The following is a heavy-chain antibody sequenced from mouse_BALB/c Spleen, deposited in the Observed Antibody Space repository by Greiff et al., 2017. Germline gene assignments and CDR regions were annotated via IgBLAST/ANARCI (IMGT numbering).Heavy chain of an antibody. Sequence: EVKLVESGGGLVKPGGSLKLSCAASGFAFSSYDMSWVRQTPEKRLEWVAYISSGGGSTYYPDTVKGRFTISRDNAKNTLYLQMSSLKSEDTAMYYCARQGYSFAYWGQGTLVTVSA. D-gene: IGHD2-14*01. CDR3: ARQGYSFAY. V-gene: IGHV5-12-1*01. CDR2: ISSGGGST. J-gene: IGHJ3*01. CDR1: GFAFSSYD.